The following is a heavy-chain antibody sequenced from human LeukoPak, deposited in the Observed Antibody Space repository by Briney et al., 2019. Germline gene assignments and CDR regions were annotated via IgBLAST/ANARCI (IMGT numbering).Heavy chain of an antibody. CDR1: GGSFSGYY. CDR2: INHSGST. CDR3: ASSEASSSWYLVDY. V-gene: IGHV4-34*01. D-gene: IGHD6-13*01. J-gene: IGHJ4*02. Sequence: TSETLSLTCAVYGGSFSGYYWSWIRQPPGKGLEWIGEINHSGSTNYNPSLKSRVTISVDTSKNQFSLKLSSVTAADTAVYYCASSEASSSWYLVDYWGQGTLVTVSS.